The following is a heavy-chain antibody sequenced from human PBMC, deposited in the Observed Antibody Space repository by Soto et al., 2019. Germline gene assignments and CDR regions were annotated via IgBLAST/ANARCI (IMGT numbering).Heavy chain of an antibody. V-gene: IGHV3-30*18. J-gene: IGHJ6*02. CDR2: ISYDGTDK. Sequence: VQLVESGGALVQPGGSLRLSCAASGFTFSSYGMHWVRQAPGKGLEWVAVISYDGTDKYYAESVKGRFTISRDNSKNTLYLQMNSLRAEDTAVYYCAKQYHHINYDMDVWGQGTTVTVSS. CDR3: AKQYHHINYDMDV. D-gene: IGHD2-2*01. CDR1: GFTFSSYG.